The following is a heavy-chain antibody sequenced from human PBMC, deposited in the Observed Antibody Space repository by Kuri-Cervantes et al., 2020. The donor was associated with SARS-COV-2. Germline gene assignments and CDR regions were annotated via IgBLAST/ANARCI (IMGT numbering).Heavy chain of an antibody. D-gene: IGHD2-15*01. Sequence: GESLKISCAASGFTFNSYSMNWVRQAPGKGLEWVSSISSSSSYIYYADSVKGRFTISRDNAKNSLYLQMNSLRAEDTAVYYCARAGYCSGGSCYGNWFDPWGQGTLVTVSS. CDR1: GFTFNSYS. CDR2: ISSSSSYI. CDR3: ARAGYCSGGSCYGNWFDP. V-gene: IGHV3-21*01. J-gene: IGHJ5*02.